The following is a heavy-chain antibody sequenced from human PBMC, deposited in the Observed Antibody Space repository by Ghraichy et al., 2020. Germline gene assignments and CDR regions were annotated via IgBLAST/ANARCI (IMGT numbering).Heavy chain of an antibody. V-gene: IGHV3-23*01. D-gene: IGHD2-2*02. CDR1: GFTFSSYA. CDR3: AKDLTVVVPAAIRSGSSFDY. J-gene: IGHJ4*02. CDR2: ISGSGGST. Sequence: GESLNISCAASGFTFSSYAMSWVRQAPGKGLEWVSAISGSGGSTYYADSVKGRFTISRDNSKNTLYLQMNSLRAEDTAVYYCAKDLTVVVPAAIRSGSSFDYWGQGTLVTVSS.